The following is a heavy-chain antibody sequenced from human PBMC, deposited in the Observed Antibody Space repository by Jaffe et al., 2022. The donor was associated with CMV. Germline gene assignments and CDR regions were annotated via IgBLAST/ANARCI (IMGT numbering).Heavy chain of an antibody. CDR2: ISSSSSYT. CDR1: GFTFSDYY. CDR3: ARDDFWSGPLYMDV. Sequence: QVQLVESGGGLVKPGGSLRLSCAASGFTFSDYYMSWIRQAPGKGLEWVSYISSSSSYTNYADSVKGRFTISRDNAKNSLYLQMNSLRAEDTAVYYCARDDFWSGPLYMDVWGKGTTVTVSS. J-gene: IGHJ6*03. V-gene: IGHV3-11*06. D-gene: IGHD3-3*01.